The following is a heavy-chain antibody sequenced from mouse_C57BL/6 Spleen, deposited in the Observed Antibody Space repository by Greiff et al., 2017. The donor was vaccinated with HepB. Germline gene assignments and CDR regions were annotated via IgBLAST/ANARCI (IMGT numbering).Heavy chain of an antibody. D-gene: IGHD2-1*01. Sequence: QVQLQQPGAELVKPGASVKLSCKASGYTFTSYWMQWVKQRPGQGLEWIGEIDPSDSYTNYNQKFKGKATLTVDTSSSTAYMQLSSLTSEDSAVYYCARIYGDGNPGRYFDVCGTGTTVTVSS. V-gene: IGHV1-50*01. CDR3: ARIYGDGNPGRYFDV. J-gene: IGHJ1*03. CDR1: GYTFTSYW. CDR2: IDPSDSYT.